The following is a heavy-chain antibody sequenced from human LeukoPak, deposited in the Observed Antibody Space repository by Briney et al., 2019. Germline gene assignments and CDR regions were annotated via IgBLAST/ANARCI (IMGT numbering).Heavy chain of an antibody. CDR3: ARADILTGYYGGSWYYFDY. D-gene: IGHD3-9*01. CDR1: GGSISSYD. CDR2: ICYSGST. V-gene: IGHV4-59*01. J-gene: IGHJ4*02. Sequence: SETLSLTCTVSGGSISSYDWSWIRQPPGKELEWIGYICYSGSTNYNPSLKSRVTISVDTSKNQFSLKLSSVTAADTAVYYCARADILTGYYGGSWYYFDYWGQGTLVTVSS.